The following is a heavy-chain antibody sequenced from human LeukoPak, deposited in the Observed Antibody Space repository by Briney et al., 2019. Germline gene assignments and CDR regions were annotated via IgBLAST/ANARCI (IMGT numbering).Heavy chain of an antibody. CDR3: ARAEYLDY. D-gene: IGHD2-2*02. J-gene: IGHJ4*02. CDR1: GFTFSSYA. V-gene: IGHV3-30-3*01. CDR2: ISYDGSNK. Sequence: GGSLRLSCAASGFTFSSYAMHWVRQAPGKRLEWVAVISYDGSNKYYADSVKGRFTISRDNSKNTLYLQMNSLRAEDTAVYYCARAEYLDYWGQGTLVTVSS.